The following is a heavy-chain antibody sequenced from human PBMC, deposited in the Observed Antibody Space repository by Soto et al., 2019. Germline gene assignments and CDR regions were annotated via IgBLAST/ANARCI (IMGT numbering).Heavy chain of an antibody. CDR1: GYTFTGYN. D-gene: IGHD3-22*01. V-gene: IGHV1-2*04. Sequence: GASVKVSCKASGYTFTGYNMHWVRQAPGQGLEWMEWINPNSGGTNYAQKFQGWVTKTRDTSISTAYMELSRLRSDDTAVYYCTTDSYITTITVRFDYWGHGTLVTVSS. J-gene: IGHJ4*01. CDR2: INPNSGGT. CDR3: TTDSYITTITVRFDY.